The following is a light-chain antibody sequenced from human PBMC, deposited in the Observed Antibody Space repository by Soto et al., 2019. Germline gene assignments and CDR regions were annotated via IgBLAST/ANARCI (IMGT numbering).Light chain of an antibody. CDR3: QQYHTDWT. CDR1: ESIDNW. V-gene: IGKV1-5*01. J-gene: IGKJ1*01. CDR2: AAS. Sequence: DIQMTQSPSTLSASVGDTVTITCRASESIDNWLAWYQQKPGKAPKLLIFAASTLIRGVPSRFSGRGSGTEFTLSLSSLQVDDYATFYCQQYHTDWTFGQGTKVEIK.